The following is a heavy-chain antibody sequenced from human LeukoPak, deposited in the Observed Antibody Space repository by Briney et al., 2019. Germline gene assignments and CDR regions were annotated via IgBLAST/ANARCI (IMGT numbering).Heavy chain of an antibody. Sequence: SETLSLTCTVSGGSISSYYWSWIRQPPGKGLEWIGCIYYSGSTNYNPSLKSRVTISVDTSKNQFSLKLSSVTAADTAVYYCARDSGIAAAGIDLDYWGQGTLVTVSS. CDR2: IYYSGST. V-gene: IGHV4-59*12. CDR3: ARDSGIAAAGIDLDY. CDR1: GGSISSYY. J-gene: IGHJ4*02. D-gene: IGHD6-13*01.